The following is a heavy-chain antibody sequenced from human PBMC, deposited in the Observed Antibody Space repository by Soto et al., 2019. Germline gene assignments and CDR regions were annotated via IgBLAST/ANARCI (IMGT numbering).Heavy chain of an antibody. CDR3: ARAILELRGNWFDP. CDR2: IYHSGST. CDR1: GCSISSGGYS. D-gene: IGHD1-7*01. V-gene: IGHV4-30-2*01. Sequence: SETLSLPCSVPGCSISSGGYSWSWIRQPPGKGLEWIGYIYHSGSTYYNPSLKSRVTISVDRSKNQFSLKLSSVTAADTAVYYCARAILELRGNWFDPWGQGTLVTVSS. J-gene: IGHJ5*02.